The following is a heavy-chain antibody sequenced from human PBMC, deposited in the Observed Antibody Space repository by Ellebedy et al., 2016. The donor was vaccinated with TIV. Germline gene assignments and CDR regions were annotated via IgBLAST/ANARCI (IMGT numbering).Heavy chain of an antibody. CDR1: GDSVSSNSAT. D-gene: IGHD2-21*02. CDR2: TYYRSKWYN. CDR3: ARSHYAFCGGDCHLDHAFDV. J-gene: IGHJ3*01. V-gene: IGHV6-1*01. Sequence: SQTLSLTCAISGDSVSSNSATWNWIRQSPSRGLEWLGRTYYRSKWYNDYAVSVKSRITINPDTSKNQFSLQLNSLTPEDTAVYYCARSHYAFCGGDCHLDHAFDVWGQGTMVIVSS.